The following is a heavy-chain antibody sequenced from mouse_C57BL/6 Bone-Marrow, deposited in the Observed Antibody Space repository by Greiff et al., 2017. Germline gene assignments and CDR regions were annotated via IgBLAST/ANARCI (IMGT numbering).Heavy chain of an antibody. J-gene: IGHJ2*01. CDR2: INYDGSST. CDR1: GFTFSDYY. CDR3: ARAYYSNYPDY. Sequence: EVQRVESEGGLVQPGSSMKLSCTASGFTFSDYYMAWVRQVPEKGLEWVANINYDGSSTYYLDSLKSRFIISRDNAKNILYLQMSRLKSEDTATYYCARAYYSNYPDYWGQGTTLTVSS. D-gene: IGHD2-5*01. V-gene: IGHV5-16*01.